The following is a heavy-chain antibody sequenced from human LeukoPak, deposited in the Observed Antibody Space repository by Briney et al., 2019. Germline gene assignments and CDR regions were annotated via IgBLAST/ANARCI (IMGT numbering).Heavy chain of an antibody. Sequence: GGSLRLSCAASGFTFSSYGMHWVRQAPGKGLEWVAFIRYDGSNKYYADSVKGRFTISRDNSKNTLYLQMNSLRAEDTAVYYCAKVGVLEYQLLGKSRSAFDYWGQGTLVTVSS. CDR1: GFTFSSYG. D-gene: IGHD2-2*01. V-gene: IGHV3-30*02. CDR3: AKVGVLEYQLLGKSRSAFDY. CDR2: IRYDGSNK. J-gene: IGHJ4*02.